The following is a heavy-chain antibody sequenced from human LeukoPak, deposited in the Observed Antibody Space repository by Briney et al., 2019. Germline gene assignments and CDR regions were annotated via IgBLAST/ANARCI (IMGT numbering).Heavy chain of an antibody. Sequence: SETVSLTCAVYGGSFSGYYWSWIRQPPGKGLEWIGEINHSESTNYNPTLKSRATIPVDTPKNQFSLKLSSVTAADTAVYYCASYAEYSSFVTDNWFDPWGQGTLVTVSS. CDR1: GGSFSGYY. J-gene: IGHJ5*02. CDR3: ASYAEYSSFVTDNWFDP. D-gene: IGHD6-6*01. CDR2: INHSEST. V-gene: IGHV4-34*01.